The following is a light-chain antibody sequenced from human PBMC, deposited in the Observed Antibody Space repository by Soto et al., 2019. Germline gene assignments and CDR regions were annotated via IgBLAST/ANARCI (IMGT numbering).Light chain of an antibody. Sequence: EIVLTQSPATLSLSPGERATLSCRASESVDRYLVWYQQKPGQAPRLLIYDASSRATGIPARFSGSGSGTDFTLTISHLGPEDFAFYYCQQRRTWPLTFGGGTRVDFK. CDR3: QQRRTWPLT. CDR2: DAS. CDR1: ESVDRY. V-gene: IGKV3-11*01. J-gene: IGKJ4*01.